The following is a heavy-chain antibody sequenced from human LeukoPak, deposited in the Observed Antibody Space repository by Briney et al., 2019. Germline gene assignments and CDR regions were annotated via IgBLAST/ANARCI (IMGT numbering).Heavy chain of an antibody. D-gene: IGHD1-26*01. CDR3: ARVVGSGTSNRHFDY. V-gene: IGHV1-69*01. Sequence: SVRVSCKASGSTFSTYAFNWVRQAPGQGLEWVGGVIPMFGTSHYAQNFQSRVTITADESTVTAYMELSSLRPEDTAVYYCARVVGSGTSNRHFDYWGQGTLVTVSS. CDR2: VIPMFGTS. CDR1: GSTFSTYA. J-gene: IGHJ4*02.